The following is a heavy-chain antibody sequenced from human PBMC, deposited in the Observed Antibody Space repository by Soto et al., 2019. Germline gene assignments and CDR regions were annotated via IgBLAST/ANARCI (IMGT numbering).Heavy chain of an antibody. CDR2: IQSGGST. CDR3: TRDYVHCNGGRCYGVPIDV. D-gene: IGHD2-15*01. Sequence: EVQLVESGGGLVQPGGSLRLSCAASGFSVSSKYMSWVRQAPGKGLEWVSLIQSGGSTYYAGAVKRRFTISRDNSENMLFHQMSILRVEDTAVYYCTRDYVHCNGGRCYGVPIDVWGQGTTVTVS. CDR1: GFSVSSKY. V-gene: IGHV3-66*01. J-gene: IGHJ6*02.